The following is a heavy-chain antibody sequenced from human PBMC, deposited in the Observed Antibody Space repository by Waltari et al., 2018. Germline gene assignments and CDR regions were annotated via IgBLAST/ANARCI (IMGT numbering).Heavy chain of an antibody. D-gene: IGHD4-17*01. CDR1: GESFSDHF. J-gene: IGHJ3*01. CDR3: ARAGSVNYGVFSVPLTLDY. CDR2: MNHRGNA. V-gene: IGHV4-34*01. Sequence: QVQLDQWGEGLLEPSDTLSLTCAVYGESFSDHFWTWVRQSPGKGLEWIGQMNHRGNANYNPSLKNRVTISVDTSRNQFSLMMSSVTAADKAIYYCARAGSVNYGVFSVPLTLDYWSQGTMVTVSS.